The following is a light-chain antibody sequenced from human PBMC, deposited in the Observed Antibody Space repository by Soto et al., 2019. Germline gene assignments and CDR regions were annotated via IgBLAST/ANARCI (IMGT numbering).Light chain of an antibody. CDR3: SSYTSSSTRV. Sequence: QSVLTQPASVSGSPGQSITISCTGTSXDVGGYNYVSWYQQHPGKAPKLMIYEVSNRPSGVSNRFSGSKSGNTASLTISGLQAEDEADYYCSSYTSSSTRVFGPGTKVTVL. V-gene: IGLV2-14*01. CDR1: SXDVGGYNY. J-gene: IGLJ1*01. CDR2: EVS.